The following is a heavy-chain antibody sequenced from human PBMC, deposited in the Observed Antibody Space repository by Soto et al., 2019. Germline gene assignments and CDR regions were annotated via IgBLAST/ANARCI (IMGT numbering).Heavy chain of an antibody. CDR1: GDTFTDYY. Sequence: QVQLVQSGAEVKKPGASVTVSCRSSGDTFTDYYMHWVRQAPGQGLEWMGWINPNSGVTKYAQKFQCWVTMTRDTSIRTVYMQLSRLRSDDTAVYYCARESGGATATLDYYHFYMDVWGTGTTVTVSS. V-gene: IGHV1-2*04. CDR3: ARESGGATATLDYYHFYMDV. J-gene: IGHJ6*03. D-gene: IGHD5-12*01. CDR2: INPNSGVT.